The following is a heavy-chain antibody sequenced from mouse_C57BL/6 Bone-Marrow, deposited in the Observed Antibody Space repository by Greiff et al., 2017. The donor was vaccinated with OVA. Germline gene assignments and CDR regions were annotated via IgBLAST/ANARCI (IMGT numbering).Heavy chain of an antibody. Sequence: EVKLVESGGGLVKPGGSLKLSCAASGFTFSSYAMSWVRPTPEKRLEWVATISDGGSYTYYPDNVKGRFTISRDNAKNNLYLQMSHLKSEDTAIYYCARYYLLLFAYWGQGTPLTVSS. CDR3: ARYYLLLFAY. D-gene: IGHD2-10*01. CDR1: GFTFSSYA. V-gene: IGHV5-4*03. CDR2: ISDGGSYT. J-gene: IGHJ2*01.